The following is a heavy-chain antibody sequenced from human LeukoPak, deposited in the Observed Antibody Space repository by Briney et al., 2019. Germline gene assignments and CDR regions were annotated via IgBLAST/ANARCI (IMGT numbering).Heavy chain of an antibody. CDR1: GGTFSSYA. J-gene: IGHJ6*02. Sequence: SVKVSCKASGGTFSSYAISWVRQAPGQGLEWMGRIIPILGIANYAQKFQGRVTITADKSTSTAYMELSSLRSEDTAVYYCASIGYYYYGMDVWGQGTTVTVSS. CDR2: IIPILGIA. V-gene: IGHV1-69*04. CDR3: ASIGYYYYGMDV.